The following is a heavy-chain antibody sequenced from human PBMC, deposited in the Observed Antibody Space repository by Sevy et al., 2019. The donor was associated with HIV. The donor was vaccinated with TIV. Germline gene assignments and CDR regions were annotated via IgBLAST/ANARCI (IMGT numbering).Heavy chain of an antibody. V-gene: IGHV4-4*07. CDR1: GGSINTFY. CDR3: TRDGFFRGFGECLGSPMKNWFDP. J-gene: IGHJ5*02. CDR2: ISTSGST. D-gene: IGHD3-10*01. Sequence: SETLSLTCTVSGGSINTFYWGWIRQPAGRGLEWIGRISTSGSTNHNPSLKSRVTMSVDTSKNQFSLKLSSVTAADTAVYYCTRDGFFRGFGECLGSPMKNWFDPWGQGTLVTVSS.